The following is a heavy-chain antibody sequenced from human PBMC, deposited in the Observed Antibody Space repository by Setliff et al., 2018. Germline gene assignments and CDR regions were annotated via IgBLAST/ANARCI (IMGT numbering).Heavy chain of an antibody. J-gene: IGHJ4*02. V-gene: IGHV4-39*07. CDR2: ISYSGGV. CDR1: GVTIGGSNYYY. CDR3: ARGNMFDGSGRWFDY. Sequence: TLSLTCSLSGVTIGGSNYYYWAWIRQPPGKGLEWIGTISYSGGVFYNPSLKSRVAISADTSRIQFSLKLRSVTAADTATYYCARGNMFDGSGRWFDYWGQGTLVTVSS. D-gene: IGHD3-10*01.